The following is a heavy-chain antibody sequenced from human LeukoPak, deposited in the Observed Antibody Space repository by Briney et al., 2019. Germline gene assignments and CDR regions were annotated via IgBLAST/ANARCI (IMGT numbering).Heavy chain of an antibody. D-gene: IGHD5-18*01. CDR2: ISAYNGNT. CDR3: ARDRANTAMVRFDY. Sequence: GASVKVSCKASGYTFTSYGISWLRQAPGQGLAWMGGISAYNGNTNYAQKLQGRVTMTTDTSTSTAYMELRSLRSDDTAVYYCARDRANTAMVRFDYWGQGTLVTVSS. V-gene: IGHV1-18*01. J-gene: IGHJ4*02. CDR1: GYTFTSYG.